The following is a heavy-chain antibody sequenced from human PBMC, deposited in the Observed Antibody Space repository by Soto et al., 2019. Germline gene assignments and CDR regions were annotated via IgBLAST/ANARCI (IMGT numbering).Heavy chain of an antibody. V-gene: IGHV6-1*01. CDR1: GGSGSNKSSA. CDR2: TYYRSKWYN. CDR3: ARELWTGDAFDI. D-gene: IGHD2-21*01. J-gene: IGHJ3*02. Sequence: SPTLLLPCPISGGSGSNKSSAWNWIQQNPSRGLEWLGRTYYRSKWYNDYAVSVKSRITINPDTSKNQFSLQLNSVTPEDTAVYYCARELWTGDAFDIWGQGTMVNVS.